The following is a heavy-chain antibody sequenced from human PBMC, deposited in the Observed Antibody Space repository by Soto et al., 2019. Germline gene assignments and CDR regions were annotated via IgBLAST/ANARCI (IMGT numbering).Heavy chain of an antibody. CDR3: VSPEYRF. J-gene: IGHJ3*01. D-gene: IGHD3-16*02. V-gene: IGHV4-39*01. Sequence: PSETLSLTCTVSGGSISGSTFYRGWIRQPPGKGLEWIGSIYYGGATHYNSSLETRVAISVDTSNNRFSLNLRSVTAADTAVYYCVSPEYRFWGQGTMVTVSS. CDR1: GGSISGSTFY. CDR2: IYYGGAT.